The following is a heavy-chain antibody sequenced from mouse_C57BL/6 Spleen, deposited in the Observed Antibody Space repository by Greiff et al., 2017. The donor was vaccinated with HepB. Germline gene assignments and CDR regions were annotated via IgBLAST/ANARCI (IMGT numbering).Heavy chain of an antibody. V-gene: IGHV14-1*01. CDR2: IDPEDGDT. J-gene: IGHJ2*01. D-gene: IGHD1-1*01. Sequence: VQLQQSGAELVRPGASVKLSCTASGFNIKDYYMHWVKQRPEQGLEWIGRIDPEDGDTEYATKFQGKATMTADTSSNTAYLQLSSLTSEDTAVYYCTVYYYCTSYEVYYFDYWGQGTTLTVSS. CDR3: TVYYYCTSYEVYYFDY. CDR1: GFNIKDYY.